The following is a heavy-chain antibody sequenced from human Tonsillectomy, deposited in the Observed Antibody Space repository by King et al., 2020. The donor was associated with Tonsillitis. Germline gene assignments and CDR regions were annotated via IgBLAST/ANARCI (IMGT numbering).Heavy chain of an antibody. CDR1: GGSISSYY. J-gene: IGHJ4*02. Sequence: QLQESGPGLVKPSETLSLTCTVSGGSISSYYWNWIRQPPGKGMEWIGYFHYSGGTKYNPSLESRVTISADTSKNQFSLKLSSVTAADTAVYYCARDGSTSWESVYFDYWGQGTLVTVSS. V-gene: IGHV4-59*01. CDR2: FHYSGGT. CDR3: ARDGSTSWESVYFDY. D-gene: IGHD1-26*01.